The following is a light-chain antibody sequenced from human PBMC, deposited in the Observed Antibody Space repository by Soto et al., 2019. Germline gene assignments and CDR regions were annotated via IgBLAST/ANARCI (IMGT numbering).Light chain of an antibody. J-gene: IGKJ5*01. Sequence: PGERATLSCRASQSVSSYLAWYQQKPGQAPRLLIYDASNRATGIPARFSGSGSGTDFTLTISSLEPEDFAVYYCQQRSNWPQITFGQGKRLEIK. V-gene: IGKV3-11*01. CDR2: DAS. CDR3: QQRSNWPQIT. CDR1: QSVSSY.